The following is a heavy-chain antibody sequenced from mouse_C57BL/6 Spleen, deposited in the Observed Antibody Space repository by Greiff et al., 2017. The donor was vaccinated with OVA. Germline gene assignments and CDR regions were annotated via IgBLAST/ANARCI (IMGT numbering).Heavy chain of an antibody. V-gene: IGHV1-80*01. J-gene: IGHJ2*01. Sequence: QVQLQQSGAELVKPGASVKISCKASGYAFSSYWMNWVKQRPGKGLEWIGQIYPGDGDTNYNGKFKGKATLTADKSSSTAYMQLSSLTSEDSAVYFCARDGDYDSFDYWGQGTTLTVSS. CDR1: GYAFSSYW. CDR3: ARDGDYDSFDY. CDR2: IYPGDGDT. D-gene: IGHD2-4*01.